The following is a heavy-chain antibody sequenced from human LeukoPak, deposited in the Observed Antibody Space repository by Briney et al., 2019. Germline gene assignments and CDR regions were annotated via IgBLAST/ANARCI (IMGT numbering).Heavy chain of an antibody. D-gene: IGHD5-24*01. CDR3: ASTRERDGYNSFEFDYFDY. CDR1: GGTFIMYA. CDR2: IIPIFGTA. V-gene: IGHV1-69*13. J-gene: IGHJ4*02. Sequence: EAAVTVSFKGSGGTFIMYASSGVRQAPGQGLEGMGGIIPIFGTANYAQKFQGRVTLTADESPRTAYMELSSLRSEDTAVYYCASTRERDGYNSFEFDYFDYWGQGTLVTVSP.